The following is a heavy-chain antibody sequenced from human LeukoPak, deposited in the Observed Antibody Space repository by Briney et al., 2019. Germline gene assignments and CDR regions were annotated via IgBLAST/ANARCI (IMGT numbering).Heavy chain of an antibody. D-gene: IGHD3-10*01. Sequence: SETLSLTCAVYDGSFSGYYCSWIRQPPGKGLEWIGEINHSGSANYNPSLKSRVTILLDTSKNQLSLNLSSVTAADTAVYYCARRPRGVIIKTWFDSWGQGTLVTVSS. V-gene: IGHV4-34*01. CDR1: DGSFSGYY. J-gene: IGHJ5*01. CDR2: INHSGSA. CDR3: ARRPRGVIIKTWFDS.